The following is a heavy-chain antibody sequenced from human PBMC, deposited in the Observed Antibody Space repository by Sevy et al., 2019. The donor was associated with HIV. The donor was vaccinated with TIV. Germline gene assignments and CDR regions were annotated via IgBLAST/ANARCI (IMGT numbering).Heavy chain of an antibody. Sequence: GGSLRLSCAASGFTFSNAWMNWVRQAPGKGLEWISYISSSSSIIYYADSVKGRFTISRDNATKSLYLQMNSLRVEDTAMYYCARAGEMATIRQFDYWGQGTLVTVSS. CDR3: ARAGEMATIRQFDY. CDR2: ISSSSSII. V-gene: IGHV3-48*01. CDR1: GFTFSNAW. D-gene: IGHD5-12*01. J-gene: IGHJ4*02.